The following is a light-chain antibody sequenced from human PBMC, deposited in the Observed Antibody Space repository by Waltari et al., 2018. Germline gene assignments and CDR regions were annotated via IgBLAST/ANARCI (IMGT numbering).Light chain of an antibody. CDR2: KNN. V-gene: IGLV1-44*01. CDR1: RSNLGSNT. J-gene: IGLJ2*01. CDR3: ATWDNGLNGVV. Sequence: QSVLTQPPSASGTPGQRITVSCSGSRSNLGSNTVNWYQQLPGTAPKLLIYKNNRLPSGVPDRFAGSKSGTSVSLAISGLQSEDEADYFCATWDNGLNGVVFGGGSKVTVL.